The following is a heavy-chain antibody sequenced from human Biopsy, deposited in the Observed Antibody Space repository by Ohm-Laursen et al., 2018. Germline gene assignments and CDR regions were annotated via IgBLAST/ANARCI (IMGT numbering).Heavy chain of an antibody. D-gene: IGHD4-23*01. CDR1: GGPFTGHY. Sequence: TLSLTCTVSGGPFTGHYWSWIRQPSGKGLEWIGHISYTGYTSYNASLKSRVTISVDTSRNHFSLRLSSLTAADTAVYYCARGSNDFGGLYFPRWGQGTLLTVSS. CDR3: ARGSNDFGGLYFPR. J-gene: IGHJ4*02. V-gene: IGHV4-59*11. CDR2: ISYTGYT.